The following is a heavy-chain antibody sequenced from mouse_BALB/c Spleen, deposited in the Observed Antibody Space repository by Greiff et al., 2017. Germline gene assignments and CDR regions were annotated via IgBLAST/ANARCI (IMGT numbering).Heavy chain of an antibody. V-gene: IGHV5-4*02. CDR3: ARERYDYDEGAFAY. D-gene: IGHD2-4*01. J-gene: IGHJ3*01. CDR2: ISDGGSYT. Sequence: EVQLVESGGGLVKPGGSLKLSCAASGFTFSDYYMYWVRQTPEKRLEWVATISDGGSYTYYPDSVKGRFTISRDNARNILYLQMRSLRSEDTAMYYCARERYDYDEGAFAYWGQGTLVTVSA. CDR1: GFTFSDYY.